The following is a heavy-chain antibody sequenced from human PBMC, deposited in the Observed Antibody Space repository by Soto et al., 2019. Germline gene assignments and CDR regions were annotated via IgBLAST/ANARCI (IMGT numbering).Heavy chain of an antibody. Sequence: GASVKVSCKASGYTFTSYGISWVRQAPGQGLEWMGWISAYNGNTNYAQKLQGRVTMTTDTSTSTAYMELRSLRSDDTAVYYCARDNEYYDFWSGSWPHVYAIDIWGQGTMVTVSS. D-gene: IGHD3-3*01. V-gene: IGHV1-18*01. CDR1: GYTFTSYG. CDR2: ISAYNGNT. CDR3: ARDNEYYDFWSGSWPHVYAIDI. J-gene: IGHJ3*02.